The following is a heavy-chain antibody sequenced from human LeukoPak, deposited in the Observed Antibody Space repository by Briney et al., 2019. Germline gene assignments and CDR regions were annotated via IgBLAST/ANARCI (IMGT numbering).Heavy chain of an antibody. V-gene: IGHV1-18*01. CDR3: ARAGEGIAVADYYFDY. CDR2: ISPYNGNT. Sequence: ASVKVSCKASGYTFTSYGISGVRQAPGQGLEWIGWISPYNGNTNYAQKLQGRFTMTTDTSTSTAYMELRSLRSDDTAVYYCARAGEGIAVADYYFDYWGQGTLVTVSS. J-gene: IGHJ4*02. CDR1: GYTFTSYG. D-gene: IGHD6-19*01.